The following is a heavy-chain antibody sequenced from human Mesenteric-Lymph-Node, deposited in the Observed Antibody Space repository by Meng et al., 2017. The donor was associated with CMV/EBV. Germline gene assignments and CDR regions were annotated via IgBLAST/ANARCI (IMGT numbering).Heavy chain of an antibody. D-gene: IGHD3-3*01. CDR3: ARGLGFLEWLLPYYYYGMDV. CDR2: ISAYNGNT. V-gene: IGHV1-18*01. J-gene: IGHJ6*02. CDR1: GYTFTSYG. Sequence: ASVQVSCKASGYTFTSYGISWVRQAPGQGLEWMGWISAYNGNTNYAQKLQGRVTMTTDTSTSTAYMGLRSLRSDDTAVYYCARGLGFLEWLLPYYYYGMDVWGQGTTVTVSS.